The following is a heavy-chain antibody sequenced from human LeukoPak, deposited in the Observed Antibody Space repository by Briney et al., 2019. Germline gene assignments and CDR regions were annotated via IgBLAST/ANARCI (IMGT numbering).Heavy chain of an antibody. CDR2: IIPIFGTA. CDR1: GGTFSSYA. Sequence: ASVKVSCKASGGTFSSYAISWVRQAPGQGLEWMGGIIPIFGTANYAQKFQGRVTITADESTSTAYMELSSLRSEDTAVYYCALVLRSLEWLSNGGAWFDPWGQGTLVTVSS. D-gene: IGHD3-3*01. CDR3: ALVLRSLEWLSNGGAWFDP. V-gene: IGHV1-69*13. J-gene: IGHJ5*02.